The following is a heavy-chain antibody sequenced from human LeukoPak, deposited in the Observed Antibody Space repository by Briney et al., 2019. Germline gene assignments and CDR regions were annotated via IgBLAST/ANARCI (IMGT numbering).Heavy chain of an antibody. CDR1: GVTSRNSW. J-gene: IGHJ6*02. CDR3: TRDRFYAMDA. CDR2: ITSDGSST. Sequence: PGGSLRLSCVASGVTSRNSWMHWVRQAPGKGLVWVSRITSDGSSTTYADSVKGRFTISRDSAKNTLYLQMNSLRAEDTAVYYCTRDRFYAMDAWGQGTTVTVSS. V-gene: IGHV3-74*03.